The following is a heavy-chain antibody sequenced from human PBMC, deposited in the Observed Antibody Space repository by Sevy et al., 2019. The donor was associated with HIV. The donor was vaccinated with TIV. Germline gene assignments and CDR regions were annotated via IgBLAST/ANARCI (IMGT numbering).Heavy chain of an antibody. CDR2: MYASGAT. V-gene: IGHV4-59*01. J-gene: IGHJ4*02. Sequence: SETLSLTCTVSGGSIGLYFWSWIRQPPGKGLEWIGYMYASGATNYNPSLKSRVSTSLDTSKNQFSLRLKSVTAADTAVYYCARESIGATGDFDYWGQGTRVTVSS. CDR3: ARESIGATGDFDY. D-gene: IGHD1-1*01. CDR1: GGSIGLYF.